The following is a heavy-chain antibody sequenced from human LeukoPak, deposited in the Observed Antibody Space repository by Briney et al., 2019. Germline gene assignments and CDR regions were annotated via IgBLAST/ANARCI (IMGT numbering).Heavy chain of an antibody. V-gene: IGHV4-34*01. D-gene: IGHD3-9*01. J-gene: IGHJ6*03. Sequence: SETLSLTCAVYGGSFSGYYWGWIRQPPGKGLEWIGEINHSGSTNYNPSLKSRVTISVDTSNNQFSLKPSSVTAADTAVYYCARDGRYFDWSPSYYYYYYMDVWGKGTTVTVSS. CDR1: GGSFSGYY. CDR2: INHSGST. CDR3: ARDGRYFDWSPSYYYYYYMDV.